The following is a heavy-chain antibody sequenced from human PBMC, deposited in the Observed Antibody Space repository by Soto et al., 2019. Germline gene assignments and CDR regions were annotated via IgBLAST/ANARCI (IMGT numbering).Heavy chain of an antibody. V-gene: IGHV3-23*01. CDR2: ISGSGGST. D-gene: IGHD5-12*01. Sequence: GGSLRLSCAASGFTFSSYAMSWVRQAPGKGLEWVSAISGSGGSTYYADSVKGRFTISRDNSKNTLYLQMKSLRDEDTAVYYCEKGLARGFDYWGQGTLVTVSS. CDR3: EKGLARGFDY. J-gene: IGHJ4*02. CDR1: GFTFSSYA.